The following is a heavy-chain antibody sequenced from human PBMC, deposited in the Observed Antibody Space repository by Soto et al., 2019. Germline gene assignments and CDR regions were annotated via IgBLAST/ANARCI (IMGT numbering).Heavy chain of an antibody. D-gene: IGHD2-2*01. CDR2: MNPNSGNT. J-gene: IGHJ6*01. CDR3: ARGRYCSSHICHLGVYSFHGLHV. CDR1: GYTLTSYD. Sequence: ASVKVSCKASGYTLTSYDIHWVRQATGQGLDWMGWMNPNSGNTGYAQKFQGRVAMTSNTSISTVYMELSSLTSEDTAVYYCARGRYCSSHICHLGVYSFHGLHVWGQGTTVTVSS. V-gene: IGHV1-8*01.